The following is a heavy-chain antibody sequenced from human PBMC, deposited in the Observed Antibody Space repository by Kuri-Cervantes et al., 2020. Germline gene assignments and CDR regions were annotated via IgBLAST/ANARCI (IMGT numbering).Heavy chain of an antibody. CDR2: ISYSGST. CDR3: ARLLHFYGSGNYANDAFDI. V-gene: IGHV4-39*01. D-gene: IGHD3-10*01. CDR1: GGSVSSGSYY. J-gene: IGHJ3*02. Sequence: SETLSLTCTVSGGSVSSGSYYWSWIRQPPGKGLEWIGSISYSGSTYYNPSLKSRVTILRDTSKNQFSLRLSSVTAADTAVYYCARLLHFYGSGNYANDAFDIWGQGTRVTVAS.